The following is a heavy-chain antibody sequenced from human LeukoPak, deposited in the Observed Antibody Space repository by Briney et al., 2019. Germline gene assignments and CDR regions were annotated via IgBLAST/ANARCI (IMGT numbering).Heavy chain of an antibody. CDR1: GFTFDDYA. D-gene: IGHD6-19*01. V-gene: IGHV3-43D*03. CDR2: ISWDGGST. CDR3: AKGSYSSGWDPGSDY. J-gene: IGHJ4*02. Sequence: GGSLRLSCAASGFTFDDYAMHWVRQAPGKGLEWVSLISWDGGSTYYADSVKGRFTISRDNSKNSLYLQMNSLRAEDTALYYCAKGSYSSGWDPGSDYWGQGTLVTVSS.